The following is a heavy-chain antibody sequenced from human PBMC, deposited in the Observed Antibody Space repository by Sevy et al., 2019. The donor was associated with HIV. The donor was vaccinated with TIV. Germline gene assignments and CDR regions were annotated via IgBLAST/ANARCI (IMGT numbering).Heavy chain of an antibody. CDR2: IYYTDTT. CDR3: AGEYYFDS. Sequence: SETLSLTCTVSGDSISKSSYYWGWIRQPPGKGLEWIGSIYYTDTTYYNPSLQSRVTISVDASKNQFSLQLTSVTAADTAVYYCAGEYYFDSWGQGTLVTVSS. J-gene: IGHJ4*02. V-gene: IGHV4-39*02. CDR1: GDSISKSSYY.